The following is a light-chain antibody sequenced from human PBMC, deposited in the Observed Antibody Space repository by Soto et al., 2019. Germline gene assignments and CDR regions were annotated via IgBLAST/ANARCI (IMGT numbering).Light chain of an antibody. CDR3: QQRSSSHT. CDR1: QSVSSY. V-gene: IGKV3-11*01. J-gene: IGKJ2*01. CDR2: DAS. Sequence: EIVLTQSPATLSLSPGERATLSCRASQSVSSYLAWYQQKPGQAPRLLIYDASNRAAGIPARFSGSGSGTDFTLTISSLEPEDFAVYYCQQRSSSHTFGQGTKLEIK.